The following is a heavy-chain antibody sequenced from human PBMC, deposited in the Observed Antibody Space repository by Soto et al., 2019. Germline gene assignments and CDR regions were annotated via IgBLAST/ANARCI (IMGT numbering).Heavy chain of an antibody. CDR1: EFMFSAFA. CDR2: ISASGGNR. V-gene: IGHV3-23*01. CDR3: AKDRRTGVLFKGYGMDV. D-gene: IGHD3-10*01. Sequence: EAQLLESGGGLAHPGGSLRLSCEASEFMFSAFAMSWVRQTPGKGLEWVSGISASGGNRNYGDFVKGRFTVSRDNSKNTVYLQMDDLRVEDTGVYYCAKDRRTGVLFKGYGMDVWGQGTTVTVSS. J-gene: IGHJ6*02.